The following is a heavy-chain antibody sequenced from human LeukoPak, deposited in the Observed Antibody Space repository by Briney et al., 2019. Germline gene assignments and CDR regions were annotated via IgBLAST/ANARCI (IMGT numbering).Heavy chain of an antibody. CDR2: INHSGST. D-gene: IGHD2-15*01. J-gene: IGHJ5*02. V-gene: IGHV4-34*01. CDR1: GGSISSSY. CDR3: TRGLRLGYCSGGSCYYWFDP. Sequence: SETLSLTCTVSGGSISSSYWSWIRQPPGKGLEWIGEINHSGSTNYNPSLQSRVTISADTSKNQFSLNLRSVIAADTAVYYCTRGLRLGYCSGGSCYYWFDPWGQGTRVSVPS.